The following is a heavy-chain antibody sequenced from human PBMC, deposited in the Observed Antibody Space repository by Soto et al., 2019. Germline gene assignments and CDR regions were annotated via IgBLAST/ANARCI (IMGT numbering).Heavy chain of an antibody. CDR2: IYYSGST. CDR1: GGSISSGGYY. D-gene: IGHD3-22*01. J-gene: IGHJ4*02. Sequence: SETLSLTCTVSGGSISSGGYYWSWIRQHPGKGLEWIGYIYYSGSTNYNPSLKSRVTISVDTSKNQFSLKLSSVTAADTAVYYCARVFYDSRNYFDYWGQGTLVTVSS. V-gene: IGHV4-31*03. CDR3: ARVFYDSRNYFDY.